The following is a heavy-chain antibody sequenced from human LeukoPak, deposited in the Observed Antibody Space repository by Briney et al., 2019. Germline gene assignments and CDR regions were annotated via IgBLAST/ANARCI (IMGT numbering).Heavy chain of an antibody. CDR1: GFTFSRYS. CDR2: ITSSSSPI. J-gene: IGHJ6*02. Sequence: PGGSLRLSCAASGFTFSRYSMNWVRPAPGRGVEGGSYITSSSSPIHYADPVKGRFTISRDNAKNPLYLQMNSRRAEDTAVYYCARMVRGTSGLDVWGQGTTVTVSS. CDR3: ARMVRGTSGLDV. D-gene: IGHD3-10*01. V-gene: IGHV3-48*01.